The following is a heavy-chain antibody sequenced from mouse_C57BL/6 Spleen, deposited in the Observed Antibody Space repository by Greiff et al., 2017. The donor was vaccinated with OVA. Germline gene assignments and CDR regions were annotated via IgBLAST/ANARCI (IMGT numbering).Heavy chain of an antibody. V-gene: IGHV3-6*01. J-gene: IGHJ4*01. CDR3: ARDLSNYDAMDY. D-gene: IGHD2-5*01. Sequence: EVQLQESGPGLVKPSQSLSLTCSVTGYSITSGYYWNWIRQFPGNKLEWMGYISYDGSNNYNPSLKNRISITRDTSKNQFFLKLNSVTTEDTATYYCARDLSNYDAMDYWGQGTSVTVSS. CDR1: GYSITSGYY. CDR2: ISYDGSN.